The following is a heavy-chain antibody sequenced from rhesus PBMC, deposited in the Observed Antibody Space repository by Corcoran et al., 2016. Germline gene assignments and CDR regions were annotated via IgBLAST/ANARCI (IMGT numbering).Heavy chain of an antibody. D-gene: IGHD3-16*01. CDR3: TRDYYSGSHEYFEF. V-gene: IGHV1S9*01. Sequence: QVQLVQSGAEVKKPGASVKLPCKASGYPFTSSLINWVRQPPGPVLEWMGWINPRHGNTGYAQKFQGRVTMTRDTSTSTAYMELSSLISEDTAVYYCTRDYYSGSHEYFEFWGQGALVTVSS. J-gene: IGHJ1*01. CDR1: GYPFTSSL. CDR2: INPRHGNT.